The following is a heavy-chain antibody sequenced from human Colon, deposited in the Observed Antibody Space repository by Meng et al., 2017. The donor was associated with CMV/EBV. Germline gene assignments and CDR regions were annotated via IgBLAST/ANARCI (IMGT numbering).Heavy chain of an antibody. V-gene: IGHV4-30-4*08. J-gene: IGHJ4*02. CDR2: IHHSGNS. CDR1: DYY. Sequence: DYYMSWIRQSPGKGLEWLGYIHHSGNSFYNPSLKSRLSISVDTPNKRFSLNLRSVTAADTAVYYCARENSTSTGGFDFWGQGTLVTVSS. CDR3: ARENSTSTGGFDF. D-gene: IGHD2-2*01.